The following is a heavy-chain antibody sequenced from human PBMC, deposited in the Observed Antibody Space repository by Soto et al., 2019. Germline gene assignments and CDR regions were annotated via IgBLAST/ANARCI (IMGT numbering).Heavy chain of an antibody. D-gene: IGHD2-15*01. CDR1: GGSISSYY. Sequence: SETLSLTCTVSGGSISSYYWSWIRQPPGKGLEWIGYIYYSGSTNYNPSLKSRVTISVDTSKNQFSLKLSSVTAADTAVYYCARVRSSWMRLLLESYYYYMDVWGKGTTVTVSS. CDR3: ARVRSSWMRLLLESYYYYMDV. CDR2: IYYSGST. V-gene: IGHV4-59*01. J-gene: IGHJ6*03.